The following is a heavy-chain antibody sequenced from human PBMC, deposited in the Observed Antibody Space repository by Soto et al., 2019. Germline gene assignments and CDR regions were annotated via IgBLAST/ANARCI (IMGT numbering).Heavy chain of an antibody. V-gene: IGHV4-61*08. CDR1: GGPVSSGVYY. J-gene: IGHJ4*02. CDR2: IYHSEIT. Sequence: KPSETLSLTCTVSGGPVSSGVYYWSWIRQPPGKGLEWIGYIYHSEITNYNPSLKSRFTISVDTSKNQCTLKLSSVTAADTAVYYCAREYESYPYYFDYWGQGTLVTVSS. D-gene: IGHD1-26*01. CDR3: AREYESYPYYFDY.